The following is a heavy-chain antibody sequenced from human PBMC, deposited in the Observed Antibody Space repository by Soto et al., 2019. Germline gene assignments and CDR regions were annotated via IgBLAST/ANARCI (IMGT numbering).Heavy chain of an antibody. V-gene: IGHV4-34*01. CDR2: INHSGRT. CDR1: GGSISGHY. D-gene: IGHD6-13*01. Sequence: QVQLQQWGAGLLKPSETLSLTCAVYGGSISGHYWNWIRQPPGKGLEWIGEINHSGRTNYNPSLKSRCTISVDTSKNQFSLNLGSVTAADTAVYYCARGNIAAALVYWGQGTLVTVSS. CDR3: ARGNIAAALVY. J-gene: IGHJ4*02.